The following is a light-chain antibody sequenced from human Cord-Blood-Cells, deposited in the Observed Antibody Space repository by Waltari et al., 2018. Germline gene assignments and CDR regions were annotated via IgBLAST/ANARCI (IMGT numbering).Light chain of an antibody. CDR3: AAWDDSLSGPV. CDR1: SSNTGSNY. J-gene: IGLJ3*02. CDR2: RNN. V-gene: IGLV1-47*01. Sequence: QSVLTQPPSASRTPGPSVTISCSGSSSNTGSNYVYWYQHLPGTAPKLLIYRNNQRTSGVPDRFSGSKSGTSASLAISGLRSEDEADYYCAAWDDSLSGPVFGGWTKLTVL.